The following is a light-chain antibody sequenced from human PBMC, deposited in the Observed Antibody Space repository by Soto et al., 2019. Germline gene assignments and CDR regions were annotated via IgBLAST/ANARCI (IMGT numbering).Light chain of an antibody. J-gene: IGKJ2*01. CDR1: QSLLHTNGYNY. V-gene: IGKV2-28*01. CDR3: MQALQTPRT. Sequence: DIVMTQSPLSLTVTPGESASISCWSSQSLLHTNGYNYFDWYLQKPGQSPQLLIYLGSNRASGVPERFSGRGSGTDFTLRISRVEADDVVVYYCMQALQTPRTFGQGTKLEIK. CDR2: LGS.